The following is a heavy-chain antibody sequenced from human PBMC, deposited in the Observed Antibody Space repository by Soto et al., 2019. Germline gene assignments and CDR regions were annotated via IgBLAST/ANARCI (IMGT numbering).Heavy chain of an antibody. V-gene: IGHV3-74*01. CDR3: AILSGSNFGFDNYGMDA. J-gene: IGHJ6*02. Sequence: GGSLRLSCAVSGFTFINYWMHWVRQVPGKGLVWLSRIKGDGSLTNYADSVKGRFTISRDNAKNTLYLQMDSLRVEDTAVYYCAILSGSNFGFDNYGMDAWGQGTTVTVSS. D-gene: IGHD1-26*01. CDR2: IKGDGSLT. CDR1: GFTFINYW.